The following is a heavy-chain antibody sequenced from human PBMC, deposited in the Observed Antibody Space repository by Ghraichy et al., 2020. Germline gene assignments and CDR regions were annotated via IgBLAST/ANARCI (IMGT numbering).Heavy chain of an antibody. D-gene: IGHD6-6*01. Sequence: SETLSLTCTVSGGSIISSSYYWGWIRQPPGMGLEWIGSISHSGSTYYSPSLKSRVTISVDTSNNQLSLRLTSVTAADTAIYYCTRYPYSSSSGSGCRYFDYWGQGTLVTVSS. V-gene: IGHV4-39*01. CDR1: GGSIISSSYY. J-gene: IGHJ4*02. CDR3: TRYPYSSSSGSGCRYFDY. CDR2: ISHSGST.